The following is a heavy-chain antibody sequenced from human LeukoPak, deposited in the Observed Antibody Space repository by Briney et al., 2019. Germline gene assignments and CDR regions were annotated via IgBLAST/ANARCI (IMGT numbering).Heavy chain of an antibody. CDR3: AREVVIVPDYFYYGLDV. V-gene: IGHV3-11*01. D-gene: IGHD2/OR15-2a*01. J-gene: IGHJ6*02. Sequence: GGSLRLSCAASGFTFSDYYMTWVRQAPGKGLEWVSFISSSSDSLYYADSVRGRFTISRDNDKNSLFLQMNSLRAEDTAVYYCAREVVIVPDYFYYGLDVWGQGTTVTVSS. CDR2: ISSSSDSL. CDR1: GFTFSDYY.